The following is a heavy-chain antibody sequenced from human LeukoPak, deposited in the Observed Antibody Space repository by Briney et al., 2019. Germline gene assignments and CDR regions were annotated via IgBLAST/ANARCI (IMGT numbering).Heavy chain of an antibody. D-gene: IGHD2-15*01. Sequence: ASVKVSCKASGYTFTSYGISWVRQAPGQGLEWMGWISAYNGNTNYAQKLQGGVTMTTDTSTSTAYMELRSLRSDDTAVYYCARVGQYCSGGSCYLTEDFDYWGQGTLVTVSS. CDR3: ARVGQYCSGGSCYLTEDFDY. CDR2: ISAYNGNT. CDR1: GYTFTSYG. J-gene: IGHJ4*02. V-gene: IGHV1-18*01.